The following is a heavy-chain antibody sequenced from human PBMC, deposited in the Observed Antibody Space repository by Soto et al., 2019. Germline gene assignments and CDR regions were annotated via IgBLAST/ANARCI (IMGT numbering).Heavy chain of an antibody. CDR1: GYAFTSYG. CDR3: AKRDGTTGISVGGSEV. CDR2: IFPLLDIA. D-gene: IGHD4-17*01. Sequence: SVTVSCKASGYAFTSYGIVWVLQAPGQGLEWMGRIFPLLDIANYAQKFQGRVTITADKSTSTVYMELSSLRSEDTAVYYCAKRDGTTGISVGGSEVWGEGTTVTVSS. V-gene: IGHV1-69*04. J-gene: IGHJ6*04.